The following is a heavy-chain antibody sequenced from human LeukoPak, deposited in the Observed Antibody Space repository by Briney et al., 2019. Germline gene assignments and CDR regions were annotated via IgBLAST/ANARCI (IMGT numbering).Heavy chain of an antibody. D-gene: IGHD2-15*01. V-gene: IGHV1-2*04. CDR3: ARDHCSGGSCYSGASYYFDY. CDR2: INPNSGGT. J-gene: IGHJ4*02. CDR1: GYTFTGYY. Sequence: VSVKVSCKASGYTFTGYYMHWVRQAPGQGLEWMGWINPNSGGTNYAQKFQGWVTMTRDTSISTAYMELSRLRSDDTAVYYCARDHCSGGSCYSGASYYFDYWGRGTLVTVSS.